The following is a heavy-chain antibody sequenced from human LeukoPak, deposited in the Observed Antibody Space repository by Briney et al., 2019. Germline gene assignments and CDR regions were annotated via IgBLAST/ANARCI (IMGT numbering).Heavy chain of an antibody. Sequence: SETLSLTCAVYGGSFSGYYWSWIRQPPGKGLEWIGEINHSGSTNYNPSLKSRVTISVDTSKNQFSLKLSPVTAADTAVYYCARGPTTVTRAFDYWGQGTLVTVSS. J-gene: IGHJ4*02. CDR1: GGSFSGYY. D-gene: IGHD4-17*01. CDR2: INHSGST. V-gene: IGHV4-34*01. CDR3: ARGPTTVTRAFDY.